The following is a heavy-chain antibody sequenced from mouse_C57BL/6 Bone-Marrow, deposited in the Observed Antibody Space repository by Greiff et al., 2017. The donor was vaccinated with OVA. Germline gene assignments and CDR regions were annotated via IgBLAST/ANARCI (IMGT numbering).Heavy chain of an antibody. D-gene: IGHD2-4*01. CDR3: AMGAYDYDGRNFDY. J-gene: IGHJ2*01. CDR2: IDPSDSET. CDR1: GYTFTSYW. V-gene: IGHV1-52*01. Sequence: VQLQQPGAELVRPGSSVKLSCKASGYTFTSYWMHWVKQRPIQGLEWIGNIDPSDSETHYNQKFKDKATLTVDKSSSTAYMQLSSLTSEDSAVYFCAMGAYDYDGRNFDYWGQGTTLTVSS.